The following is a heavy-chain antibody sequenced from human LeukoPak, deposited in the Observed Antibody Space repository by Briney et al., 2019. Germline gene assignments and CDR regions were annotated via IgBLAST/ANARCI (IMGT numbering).Heavy chain of an antibody. J-gene: IGHJ4*02. Sequence: GGSLRLSCAASGFTFSNHGMNWVRQAPGKGLEWLSGVSPPGGGTYYADSVKGRFTISRDDSENTLYLQMNSLRAEDTAVYYCAKDPDYCSGGSCYYYPRNYFDYWGQGTLVTVSS. CDR1: GFTFSNHG. D-gene: IGHD2-15*01. CDR2: VSPPGGGT. CDR3: AKDPDYCSGGSCYYYPRNYFDY. V-gene: IGHV3-23*01.